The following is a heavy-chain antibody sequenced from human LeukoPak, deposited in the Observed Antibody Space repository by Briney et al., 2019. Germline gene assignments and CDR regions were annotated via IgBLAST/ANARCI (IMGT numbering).Heavy chain of an antibody. CDR2: ISAYNGNT. CDR1: GYTFINSG. CDR3: ARGRDKGDY. J-gene: IGHJ4*02. Sequence: ASVKVSCKASGYTFINSGITWVRQAPGQGLEWMGWISAYNGNTDYAQKFQGRVTVTTDTSTTTAYMHLTSLSSDDTAVYYCARGRDKGDYWGQGTLVTVSS. V-gene: IGHV1-18*01.